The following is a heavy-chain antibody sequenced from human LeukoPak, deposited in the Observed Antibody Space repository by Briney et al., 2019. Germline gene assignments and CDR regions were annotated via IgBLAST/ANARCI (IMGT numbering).Heavy chain of an antibody. V-gene: IGHV3-48*03. J-gene: IGHJ3*02. CDR1: EFTFSSYE. CDR3: AREDSRLDNAFDI. D-gene: IGHD1-1*01. CDR2: ITTSGSTI. Sequence: PGGPLRLSCAASEFTFSSYEMNWVRQAPAKGREWVAHITTSGSTIYYADSVKGRFSISRDNAKNSLYLQMNSLRAEDTSVYYCAREDSRLDNAFDIWGQGTMVTVSS.